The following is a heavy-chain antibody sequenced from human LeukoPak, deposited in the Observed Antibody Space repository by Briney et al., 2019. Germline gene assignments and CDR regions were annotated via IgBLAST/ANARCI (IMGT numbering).Heavy chain of an antibody. CDR2: IYYSGST. J-gene: IGHJ4*02. CDR1: GGSVSSGSYY. CDR3: ARHGASGSYLYYFDY. D-gene: IGHD1-26*01. V-gene: IGHV4-61*01. Sequence: SETLSLTCTVSGGSVSSGSYYWSWIRQPPGKGLEWIGYIYYSGSTNYNPSLKSRVTISVDTSKDQFSLKLSSVTAADTAVYFCARHGASGSYLYYFDYWGQGTLVTVSS.